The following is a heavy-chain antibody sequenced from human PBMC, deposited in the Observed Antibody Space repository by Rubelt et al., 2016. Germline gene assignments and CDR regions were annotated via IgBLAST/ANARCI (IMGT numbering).Heavy chain of an antibody. CDR2: IRGKAYGGTT. D-gene: IGHD3-3*01. J-gene: IGHJ4*02. CDR1: GGSINSASYY. CDR3: SRDGRQLLEWFPLDY. V-gene: IGHV3-49*05. Sequence: LQLQESGPGLVKPSETLSLTCTVSGGSINSASYYWVWIRQAPGKGLEWVGFIRGKAYGGTTEYDASVKGRFTISRDDSKSIAYLQMNSLKTEDTAVYFCSRDGRQLLEWFPLDYWGQGTLVTVSS.